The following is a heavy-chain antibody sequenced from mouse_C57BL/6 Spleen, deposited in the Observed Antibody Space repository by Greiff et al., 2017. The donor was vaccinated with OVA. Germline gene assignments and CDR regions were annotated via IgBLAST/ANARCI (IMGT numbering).Heavy chain of an antibody. CDR3: ARRGITQGAMDC. J-gene: IGHJ4*01. V-gene: IGHV1-52*01. CDR1: GYTFTSYW. CDR2: IDPSDSET. Sequence: QVQLQQPGAELVRPGSSVKLSCKASGYTFTSYWMHWVKQRPIQGLEWIGNIDPSDSETHYNQKFKDKATLTVDKSSSTAYMQLSSLTSDDSAVYYCARRGITQGAMDCWGQGTSVTVSS. D-gene: IGHD2-4*01.